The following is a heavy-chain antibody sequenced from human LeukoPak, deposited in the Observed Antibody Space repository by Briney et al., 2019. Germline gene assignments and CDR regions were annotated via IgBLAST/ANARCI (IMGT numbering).Heavy chain of an antibody. CDR2: VYDSGST. Sequence: KSSETLYLTFGVTGGSFRSYYGRLLRRPQGKGLEWLGKVYDSGSTNYNPSLKSRITISADTSRSEFSLKLSSVTAADTAVYYCARAHTFSCNGGPCPFFLDYWGQGALVTVSS. V-gene: IGHV4-59*12. D-gene: IGHD2/OR15-2a*01. CDR3: ARAHTFSCNGGPCPFFLDY. J-gene: IGHJ4*02. CDR1: GGSFRSYY.